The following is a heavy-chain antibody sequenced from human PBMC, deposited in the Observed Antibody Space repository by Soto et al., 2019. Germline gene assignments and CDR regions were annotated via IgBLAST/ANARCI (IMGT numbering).Heavy chain of an antibody. CDR1: GFIFSDYY. V-gene: IGHV3-11*06. J-gene: IGHJ6*02. D-gene: IGHD1-1*01. Sequence: QVLLVESGGGLVKPGGSLRLSCAASGFIFSDYYMSWVRQTPGQGLAWVSYISTRSTYTNYADSVKGRFTISRDNAKNSLYLQMDSLRVEDTAVYYCARDLAWKRGKVGRYYYGMDVCGQGTTVTVSS. CDR3: ARDLAWKRGKVGRYYYGMDV. CDR2: ISTRSTYT.